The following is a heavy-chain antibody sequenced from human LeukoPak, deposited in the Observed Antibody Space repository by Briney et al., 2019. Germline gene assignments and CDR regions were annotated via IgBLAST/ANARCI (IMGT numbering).Heavy chain of an antibody. V-gene: IGHV4-38-2*01. Sequence: PSETLSLTCAVSGYSITSGYYWAWIRHPPGKGLELLGSIYHRGSTFYNRPLKSRVTISLDPTKNQFSLSLGSVTAADTALYYSARIVGSSNYLDSWGQGILVTVSS. CDR2: IYHRGST. CDR1: GYSITSGYY. CDR3: ARIVGSSNYLDS. D-gene: IGHD3-3*01. J-gene: IGHJ4*02.